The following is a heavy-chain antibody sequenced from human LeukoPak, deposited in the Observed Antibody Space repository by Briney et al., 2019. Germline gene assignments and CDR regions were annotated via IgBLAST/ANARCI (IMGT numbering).Heavy chain of an antibody. Sequence: GASVKVSCKASGYTFTSYGISWVRQAPGQGLEWMGWISAYNGNTNYAQKLQGRVTMTTDTSTSTACMELRSLRSDDTAVYYCARDLVRGVFDYYYYMDVWGKGNTVTVSS. D-gene: IGHD3-10*02. CDR1: GYTFTSYG. CDR3: ARDLVRGVFDYYYYMDV. CDR2: ISAYNGNT. J-gene: IGHJ6*03. V-gene: IGHV1-18*01.